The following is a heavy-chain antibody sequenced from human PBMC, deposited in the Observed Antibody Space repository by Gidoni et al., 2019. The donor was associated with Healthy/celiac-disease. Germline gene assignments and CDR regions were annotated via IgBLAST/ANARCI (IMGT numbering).Heavy chain of an antibody. D-gene: IGHD1-26*01. CDR3: ARDNGTGGIDY. CDR2: IYYSGST. Sequence: QVQLQESGPGLVKPSETLSLTCTVSGGSVSSGSYYWSWIRQPPGKGLEWIGYIYYSGSTNYNPSLKSRVTISVDTSKNQFSLKLSSVTAADTAVYYCARDNGTGGIDYWGQGTLVTVSS. CDR1: GGSVSSGSYY. J-gene: IGHJ4*02. V-gene: IGHV4-61*01.